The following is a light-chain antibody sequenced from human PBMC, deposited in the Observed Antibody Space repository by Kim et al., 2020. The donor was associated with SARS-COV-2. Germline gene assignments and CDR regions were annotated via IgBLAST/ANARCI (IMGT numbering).Light chain of an antibody. Sequence: ATSNCKSSQSALYSSNNKNYLAWYQQKPGQPPKLLIYWASTRESGVPDRFSGSGSGTDFTLTISSLQAEDVAVYYCQQYYSTPLTFGGGTKVDIK. CDR2: WAS. J-gene: IGKJ4*01. CDR3: QQYYSTPLT. CDR1: QSALYSSNNKNY. V-gene: IGKV4-1*01.